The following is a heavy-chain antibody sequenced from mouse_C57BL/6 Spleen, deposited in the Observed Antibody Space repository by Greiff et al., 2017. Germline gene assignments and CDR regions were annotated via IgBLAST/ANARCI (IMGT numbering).Heavy chain of an antibody. CDR1: GYTFTNYW. Sequence: QVQLQQPGAELVMPGASVKLSCKASGYTFTNYWMHWVKQRPGQGLEWMGEIDPSNGYTNYTQKFKGKSTLTVDKSSSTAYLQLSSLTSEDSAVYYCARRGWFGFGDWGQGTTVT. J-gene: IGHJ2*01. CDR3: ARRGWFGFGD. V-gene: IGHV1-69*01. D-gene: IGHD1-1*02. CDR2: IDPSNGYT.